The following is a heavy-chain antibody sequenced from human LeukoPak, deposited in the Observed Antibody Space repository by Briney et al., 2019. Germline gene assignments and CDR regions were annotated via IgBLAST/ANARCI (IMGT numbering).Heavy chain of an antibody. J-gene: IGHJ5*02. Sequence: SETLSLTCTVSGGSISSGGYYWSWIRQHPGKGLEWIGYIYYSGSTYYNPSLKSRVTISVDTSKNQFSLKLSSVTAADTAVYYCARGHSSSWFDPWGQGTLDTVSS. CDR3: ARGHSSSWFDP. D-gene: IGHD6-13*01. CDR1: GGSISSGGYY. CDR2: IYYSGST. V-gene: IGHV4-31*03.